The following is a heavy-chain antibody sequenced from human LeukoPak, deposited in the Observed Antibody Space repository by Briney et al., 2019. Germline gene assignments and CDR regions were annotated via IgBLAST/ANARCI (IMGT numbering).Heavy chain of an antibody. Sequence: PGRSLRLSCAASGFTFDDYAMHWVRQAPGKGLEWVSGISWNSGSIGYADSAKGRFTISRDNAKNSLYLQMNSLRAEDTALYYYAKDRESGSYYGDAFDIWGQGTMVTVSS. V-gene: IGHV3-9*01. CDR1: GFTFDDYA. J-gene: IGHJ3*02. D-gene: IGHD1-26*01. CDR3: AKDRESGSYYGDAFDI. CDR2: ISWNSGSI.